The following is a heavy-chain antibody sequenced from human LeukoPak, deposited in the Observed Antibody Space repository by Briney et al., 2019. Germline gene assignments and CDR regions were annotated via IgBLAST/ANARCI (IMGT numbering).Heavy chain of an antibody. D-gene: IGHD5-18*01. V-gene: IGHV6-1*01. Sequence: SQTLSLTCAISGDSVSSKSAAWSWIRQSPSRGLEWLGRTYYKSKWYNDYAVSVKSRITINPDTSKNQFSLQLNSVTPEDTAVYYCARDNGYSYGDYFDYWGQGTLVTVSS. CDR3: ARDNGYSYGDYFDY. CDR1: GDSVSSKSAA. CDR2: TYYKSKWYN. J-gene: IGHJ4*02.